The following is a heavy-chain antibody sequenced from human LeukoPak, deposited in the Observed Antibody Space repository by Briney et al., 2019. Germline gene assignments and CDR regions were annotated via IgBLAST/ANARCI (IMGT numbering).Heavy chain of an antibody. J-gene: IGHJ4*02. CDR3: VKDSSSGSYFDY. D-gene: IGHD3-10*01. Sequence: GGSLRLSCSASGFTFSRYAMHWVRQAPGKGLEYVSAISSNGGSTYYADSVKGRFTISRDSSRNTLHLQMSSLRVEDTAVYYCVKDSSSGSYFDYWGQGTLVTVSS. CDR2: ISSNGGST. V-gene: IGHV3-64D*06. CDR1: GFTFSRYA.